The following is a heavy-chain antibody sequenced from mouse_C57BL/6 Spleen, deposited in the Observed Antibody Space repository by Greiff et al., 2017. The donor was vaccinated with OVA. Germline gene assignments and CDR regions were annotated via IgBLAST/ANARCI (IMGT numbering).Heavy chain of an antibody. CDR1: GYTFTDYE. V-gene: IGHV1-15*01. Sequence: VKLVESGAELVRPGASVTLSCKASGYTFTDYEMHWVKQTPVHGLEWIGAIDPETGGTAYNQKFKGKAILTADKSSSTAYMELRSLTSEDSAVYYCTRYDGYYVGCDYWGQGTTLTVSS. CDR2: IDPETGGT. CDR3: TRYDGYYVGCDY. J-gene: IGHJ2*01. D-gene: IGHD2-3*01.